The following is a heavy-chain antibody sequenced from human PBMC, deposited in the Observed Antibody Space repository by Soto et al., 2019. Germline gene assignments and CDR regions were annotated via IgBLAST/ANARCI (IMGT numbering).Heavy chain of an antibody. D-gene: IGHD6-13*01. J-gene: IGHJ4*02. CDR2: INHDGSKT. Sequence: SLRLSCAASKFSFNNYLMHWVRQVPGKGPAWVSRINHDGSKTEYADSVKGRFTISRDNTKNTLYLQMNSLRVEDTAMYYCVREPWGFSGSWYDYWGQGTLVTVSS. CDR1: KFSFNNYL. CDR3: VREPWGFSGSWYDY. V-gene: IGHV3-74*01.